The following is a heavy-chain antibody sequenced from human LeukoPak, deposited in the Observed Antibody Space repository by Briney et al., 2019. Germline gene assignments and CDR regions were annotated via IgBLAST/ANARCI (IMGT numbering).Heavy chain of an antibody. J-gene: IGHJ4*02. CDR2: INSDGSST. CDR3: ARGPNYYDSSGYYSDY. Sequence: GGSLRLSCAASGFTFSSYWMHWVRQAPGKGPVWVSRINSDGSSTSYADSVKGRFTISRDNAKNTLYLQMNSLRAEDTAVYYCARGPNYYDSSGYYSDYWGQGTLVTVSS. CDR1: GFTFSSYW. V-gene: IGHV3-74*01. D-gene: IGHD3-22*01.